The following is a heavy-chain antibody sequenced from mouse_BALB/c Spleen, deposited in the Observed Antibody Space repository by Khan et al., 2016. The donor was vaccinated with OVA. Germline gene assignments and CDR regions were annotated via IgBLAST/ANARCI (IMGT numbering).Heavy chain of an antibody. Sequence: QVQLKESGPGLVQPSQSLSITCTVSGFSLSSYGVHWVRQSPGKGLEWLGVIWSGGSTDYNAAFISRLSISKDNSKSQVFFKMNSLQANDTAIYXCSINGDYVHWYFDVWGAGTTVTVSS. J-gene: IGHJ1*01. CDR2: IWSGGST. D-gene: IGHD2-13*01. CDR1: GFSLSSYG. V-gene: IGHV2-2*02. CDR3: SINGDYVHWYFDV.